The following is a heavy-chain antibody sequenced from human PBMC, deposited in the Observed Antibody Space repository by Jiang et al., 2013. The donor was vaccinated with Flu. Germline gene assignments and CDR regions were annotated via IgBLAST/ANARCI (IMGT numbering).Heavy chain of an antibody. D-gene: IGHD3-10*01. CDR3: ARDEEDYGSGVTHGAAY. CDR2: ISSSSSYI. Sequence: QLVESGGGLVKPGGSLRLSCAASGFTFSSYSMNWVRQAPGKGLEWVSSISSSSSYIYYADSVKGRFTISRDNAKNSLYLQMNSLRAEDTAVYYCARDEEDYGSGVTHGAAYWGQGTLVTVSS. J-gene: IGHJ4*02. V-gene: IGHV3-21*01. CDR1: GFTFSSYS.